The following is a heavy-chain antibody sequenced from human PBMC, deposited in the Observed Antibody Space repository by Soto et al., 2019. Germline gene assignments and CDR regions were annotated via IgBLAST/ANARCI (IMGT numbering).Heavy chain of an antibody. J-gene: IGHJ6*04. CDR2: IIPIFGTA. D-gene: IGHD3-10*01. CDR1: GGTFSSYA. V-gene: IGHV1-69*13. CDR3: ARVPYYSGAGVYYYYYGMDV. Sequence: SVKVSCKASGGTFSSYAISWVRQAPGQGLEWMGGIIPIFGTANYAQKFQGRVTITADESTSTAYMELSSLRSEDTAVYYCARVPYYSGAGVYYYYYGMDVWGKGTTVTVSS.